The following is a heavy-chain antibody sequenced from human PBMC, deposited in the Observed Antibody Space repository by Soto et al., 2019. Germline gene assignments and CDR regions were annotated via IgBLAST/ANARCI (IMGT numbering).Heavy chain of an antibody. CDR2: IIPIFGTA. V-gene: IGHV1-69*13. CDR3: ARSLDFWSGYYNTRDTPFDY. D-gene: IGHD3-3*01. CDR1: GGTFSSYA. Sequence: GASVKVSCKASGGTFSSYAISWVRQAPGQGLEWMGGIIPIFGTANYAQKFQGRVTITADESTSTAYMELSSLRSEDTAVYYCARSLDFWSGYYNTRDTPFDYWGQGTLVTVSS. J-gene: IGHJ4*02.